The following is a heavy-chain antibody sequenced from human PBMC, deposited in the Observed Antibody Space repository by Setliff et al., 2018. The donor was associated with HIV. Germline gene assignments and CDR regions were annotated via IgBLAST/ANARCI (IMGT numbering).Heavy chain of an antibody. CDR1: GYTFTSYP. V-gene: IGHV1-46*01. Sequence: RASEKVSCKASGYTFTSYPMHWVRQAPGQGLEWMGVINTSGGSAGYAEKFRGRVTMTRDTSTNTVYMDLRNLRSEDTAVYYCARNQGDASGWYAGDYWGHGTQVTVSS. J-gene: IGHJ4*01. CDR2: INTSGGSA. D-gene: IGHD6-19*01. CDR3: ARNQGDASGWYAGDY.